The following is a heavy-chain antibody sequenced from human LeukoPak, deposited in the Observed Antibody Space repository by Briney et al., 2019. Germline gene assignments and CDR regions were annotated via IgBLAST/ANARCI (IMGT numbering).Heavy chain of an antibody. V-gene: IGHV3-23*01. Sequence: PGGSLRLSCAASGFTFSSYAMSWVRQAPGKGLEWVSAISGSGYTTYYADSVKGRFTISRDNSKNTLYLQMNSLRADDTAIYYCAKDPAEASLLVTYFEHWGQGALVTVSS. J-gene: IGHJ4*02. CDR2: ISGSGYTT. CDR1: GFTFSSYA. CDR3: AKDPAEASLLVTYFEH.